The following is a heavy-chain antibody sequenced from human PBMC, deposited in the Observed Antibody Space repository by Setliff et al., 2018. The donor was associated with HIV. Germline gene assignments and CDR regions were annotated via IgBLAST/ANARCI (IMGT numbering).Heavy chain of an antibody. V-gene: IGHV4-59*11. CDR2: IYYTGST. J-gene: IGHJ4*02. CDR1: GGSISSHY. Sequence: PSETLSLTCTVSGGSISSHYWVWIRQPPGKALEWIGYIYYTGSTYYNPSLKSRVTISVDTSKNQFSLKLSSVTAADTAVYYCASSSPQLSGYWYYFDYWGQGTLVTVSS. CDR3: ASSSPQLSGYWYYFDY. D-gene: IGHD3-22*01.